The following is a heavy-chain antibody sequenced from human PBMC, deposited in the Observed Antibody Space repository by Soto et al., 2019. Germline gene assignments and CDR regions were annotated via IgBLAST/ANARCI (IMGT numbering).Heavy chain of an antibody. J-gene: IGHJ4*02. CDR3: EGSPTRNIAAVGSSFFDY. CDR2: IIPIFGTA. Sequence: ASVKVSCKASGGTFSSYAISWVRQAPGQGLEWMGGIIPIFGTANYAQKFQGRVTITADKSTSTAYMELSSLRSEDTAVYYCEGSPTRNIAAVGSSFFDYWGQGTLVTV. V-gene: IGHV1-69*06. CDR1: GGTFSSYA. D-gene: IGHD6-13*01.